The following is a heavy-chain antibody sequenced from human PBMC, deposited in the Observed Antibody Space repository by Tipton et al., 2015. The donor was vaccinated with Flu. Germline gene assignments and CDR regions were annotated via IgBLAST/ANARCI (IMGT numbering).Heavy chain of an antibody. CDR3: ARGQGTGNNVNFGY. CDR2: KYYAGGA. D-gene: IGHD1/OR15-1a*01. J-gene: IGHJ4*02. CDR1: GDSITNSY. Sequence: TLSLTCTVSGDSITNSYWSWLRQSPGKTLEWIGYKYYAGGAIYSPSLKSRVTISVDTSRDLFSLTLNSVTAADTAVYYCARGQGTGNNVNFGYWGQGTLVSVSP. V-gene: IGHV4-59*01.